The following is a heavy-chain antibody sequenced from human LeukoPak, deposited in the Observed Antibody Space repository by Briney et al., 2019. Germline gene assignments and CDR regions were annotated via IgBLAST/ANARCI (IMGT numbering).Heavy chain of an antibody. D-gene: IGHD3-22*01. CDR3: ARHKIPDDYYSCFDY. CDR1: GGSVSSGSYY. Sequence: PSETLSLTCTVSGGSVSSGSYYWSWIRQPPGKGLEWIGFIYYSGSTNYNPSPKSRVTMSVDTSKNQFSLKLTSVTAADTAVYYCARHKIPDDYYSCFDYWGQGTLVTVSS. CDR2: IYYSGST. J-gene: IGHJ4*02. V-gene: IGHV4-61*01.